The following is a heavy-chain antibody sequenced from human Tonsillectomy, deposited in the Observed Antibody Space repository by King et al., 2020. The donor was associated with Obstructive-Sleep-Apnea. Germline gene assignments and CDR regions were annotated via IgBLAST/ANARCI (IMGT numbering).Heavy chain of an antibody. D-gene: IGHD3-16*01. J-gene: IGHJ2*01. Sequence: VTLKESGPVLVKPTETLTLTCTVSGFSLSSSTMGVSWIRQPPGKALEWLAHIFSNDEKSYTTSLKNRLTISKDSSKSQVVLTMTNMDPVDTATYYCARIEGGAGPYWYFDLWGRGTLVTVSS. CDR1: GFSLSSSTMG. V-gene: IGHV2-26*01. CDR2: IFSNDEK. CDR3: ARIEGGAGPYWYFDL.